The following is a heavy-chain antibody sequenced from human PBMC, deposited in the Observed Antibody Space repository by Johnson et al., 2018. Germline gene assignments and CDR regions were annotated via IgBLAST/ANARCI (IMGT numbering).Heavy chain of an antibody. CDR2: IGGKSDGGTT. Sequence: VQLVQSGGDLVKPGGSLTLSCAASGFTFTSAWMNWLRQAPGKGPECVGRIGGKSDGGTTLYATSVKDRFIISRDDSKDTLYLQMSSLTTDDTAVYYCATVLILGRTHWGQGTLVTVSS. V-gene: IGHV3-15*07. CDR1: GFTFTSAW. CDR3: ATVLILGRTH. D-gene: IGHD1-1*01. J-gene: IGHJ4*02.